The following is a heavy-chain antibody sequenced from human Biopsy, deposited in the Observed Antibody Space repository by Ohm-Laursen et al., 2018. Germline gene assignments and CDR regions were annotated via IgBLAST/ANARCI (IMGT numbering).Heavy chain of an antibody. D-gene: IGHD6-19*01. J-gene: IGHJ4*02. Sequence: TLSLTCTVSRASISNGGYFWSWVRQRPGKGLEWIGHIYNSGNTYYHPSLQSRFTISIDTSKTQFSLKLSSVTAADTAIYYCARGMRSSGWPYFDSWGQGTLVTVSS. CDR3: ARGMRSSGWPYFDS. V-gene: IGHV4-31*03. CDR1: RASISNGGYF. CDR2: IYNSGNT.